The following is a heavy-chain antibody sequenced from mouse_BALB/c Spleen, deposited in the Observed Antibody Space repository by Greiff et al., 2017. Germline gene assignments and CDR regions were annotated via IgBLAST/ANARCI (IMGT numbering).Heavy chain of an antibody. CDR3: ARGGDWCAY. V-gene: IGHV14-3*02. Sequence: EVQLQESGAELVKPGASVKLSCTASGFNIKDTYMHWVKQRPDQGLEWIGRIDPANGNTKYDPKFQGKATITADTSSNTAYLQLSSLTSEDTAVDYCARGGDWCAYWGQGTLVTVSA. CDR2: IDPANGNT. CDR1: GFNIKDTY. J-gene: IGHJ3*01.